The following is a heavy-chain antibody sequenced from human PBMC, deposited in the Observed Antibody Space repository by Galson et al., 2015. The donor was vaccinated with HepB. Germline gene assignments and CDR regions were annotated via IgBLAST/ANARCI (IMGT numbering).Heavy chain of an antibody. CDR2: ISSDGSNE. CDR3: AKVQYSSTWGDYFYGMDV. CDR1: GFTFSSYG. V-gene: IGHV3-30*18. D-gene: IGHD6-13*01. Sequence: SLRLSCAASGFTFSSYGMHWVRQAPGKGLEWVAVISSDGSNEYYADSVKGRFTISRDNSRNTLFLQMNSLRAEDTAAYYCAKVQYSSTWGDYFYGMDVWGQGTTVTVSS. J-gene: IGHJ6*02.